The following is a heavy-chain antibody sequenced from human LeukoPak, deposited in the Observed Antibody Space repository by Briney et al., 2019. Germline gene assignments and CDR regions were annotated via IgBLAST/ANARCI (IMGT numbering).Heavy chain of an antibody. CDR2: IIPILGIA. J-gene: IGHJ4*02. CDR1: GGTFSSYA. V-gene: IGHV1-69*04. Sequence: ASVKVSCKASGGTFSSYAISWVRQAPGQGLEWMGRIIPILGIANYAQKFQGRVTITADKSTNTAYMELSSLRSEDTAVYYCARSRITIFGVVIGDYWGQGTLVTVSS. D-gene: IGHD3-3*01. CDR3: ARSRITIFGVVIGDY.